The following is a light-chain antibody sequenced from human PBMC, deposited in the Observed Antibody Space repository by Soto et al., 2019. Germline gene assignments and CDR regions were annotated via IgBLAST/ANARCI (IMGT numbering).Light chain of an antibody. CDR2: GNS. Sequence: QSVLTQPPSVSGAPGQRVTISCTGSSSNIGAGYDVHWYQQLPGTAPKLLIYGNSNRPSGVPERFSGSKSGTSASLAITGLQAEDEADYYYQSYDSSLSGSVFGGGTKLTVL. V-gene: IGLV1-40*01. J-gene: IGLJ3*02. CDR3: QSYDSSLSGSV. CDR1: SSNIGAGYD.